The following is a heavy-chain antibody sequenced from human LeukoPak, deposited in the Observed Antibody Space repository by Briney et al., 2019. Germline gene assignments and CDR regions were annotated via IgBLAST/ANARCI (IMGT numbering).Heavy chain of an antibody. J-gene: IGHJ4*02. Sequence: ASVKVSCKASGYTFTSYDINWVRQATGQGLEWMGWMNPNSGNTGYAQKFQGRVTITRNTSISTAYMELSSLRSEDTAVYYCARGGYDRGSSEYYFDYWGQGTLVTVSS. D-gene: IGHD3-10*02. V-gene: IGHV1-8*03. CDR3: ARGGYDRGSSEYYFDY. CDR1: GYTFTSYD. CDR2: MNPNSGNT.